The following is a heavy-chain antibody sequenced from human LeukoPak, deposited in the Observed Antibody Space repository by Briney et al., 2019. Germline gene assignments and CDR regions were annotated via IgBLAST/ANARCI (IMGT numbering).Heavy chain of an antibody. Sequence: SETLSLTCTVSGGSISSYYWSWIRQPPGKGLEWIGYIYYSGSTNYNPSLKSRVTISVDTSKNQFSLKLSSVTAADTAVYYCARSFRYCSSTSCYTDHYYYYGVDVWGQGTTVTVSS. D-gene: IGHD2-2*02. CDR1: GGSISSYY. CDR3: ARSFRYCSSTSCYTDHYYYYGVDV. V-gene: IGHV4-59*01. J-gene: IGHJ6*02. CDR2: IYYSGST.